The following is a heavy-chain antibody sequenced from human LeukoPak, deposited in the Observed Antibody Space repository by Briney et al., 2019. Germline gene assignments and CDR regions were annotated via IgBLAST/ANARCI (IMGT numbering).Heavy chain of an antibody. D-gene: IGHD2-15*01. CDR2: MSYDGSNK. V-gene: IGHV3-30*04. J-gene: IGHJ6*04. CDR3: VGGYCSGGSCYSGYYGMDV. Sequence: GGSLRLSCSASGFTFSSYAMHWVRQAPGKGLEWVAVMSYDGSNKYYADSVKGRFTISRDNSKNTLYLQMNSLRAEDTAVYYCVGGYCSGGSCYSGYYGMDVWGKGTTVTVSS. CDR1: GFTFSSYA.